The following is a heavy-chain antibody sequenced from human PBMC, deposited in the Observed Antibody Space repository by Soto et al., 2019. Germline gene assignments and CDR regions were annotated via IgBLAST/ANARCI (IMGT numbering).Heavy chain of an antibody. CDR1: GDSVSSNSAA. D-gene: IGHD6-6*01. V-gene: IGHV6-1*01. CDR3: ARGPSPLAY. Sequence: LTCAISGDSVSSNSAAWNWIRQSPSGGLEWLGRTYYRSKWYSYYAGSVRSRITINADTSKNQFSLHLNSVTPQDTGVYYCARGPSPLAYWGRGTVVTVSS. CDR2: TYYRSKWYS. J-gene: IGHJ4*02.